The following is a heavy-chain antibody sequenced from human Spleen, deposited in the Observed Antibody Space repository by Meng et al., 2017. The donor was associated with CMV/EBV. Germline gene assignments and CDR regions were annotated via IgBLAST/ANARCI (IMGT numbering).Heavy chain of an antibody. CDR2: IRSKAYGGTT. Sequence: GGSLRLSCTASGFTFGDYAMSWVRQAPGKGLEWVGFIRSKAYGGTTEYAASVKGRFTISRDDSKSIAYLQMNSLKTEDTAVYYCTSRYSSSWYNYYYYGMDVWGQGTTVTVSS. J-gene: IGHJ6*02. D-gene: IGHD6-13*01. V-gene: IGHV3-49*04. CDR1: GFTFGDYA. CDR3: TSRYSSSWYNYYYYGMDV.